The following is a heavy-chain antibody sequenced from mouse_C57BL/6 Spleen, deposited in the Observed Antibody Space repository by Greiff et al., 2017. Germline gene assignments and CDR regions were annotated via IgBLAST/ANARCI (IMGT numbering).Heavy chain of an antibody. CDR3: ARRYYGSGDYFDY. J-gene: IGHJ2*01. CDR2: INPSTGGT. V-gene: IGHV1-42*01. D-gene: IGHD1-1*01. Sequence: EVQLQQPGAELVKPGASVKISCKASGYSFTGYYMNWVKQSPEKSLEWIGEINPSTGGTTYNQKFKAKATLTVDKSSSTAYIQLKSLTSEDSAVYYCARRYYGSGDYFDYWGQGTTLTVSS. CDR1: GYSFTGYY.